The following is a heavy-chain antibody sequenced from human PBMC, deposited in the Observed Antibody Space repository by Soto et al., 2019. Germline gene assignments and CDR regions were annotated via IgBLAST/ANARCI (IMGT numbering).Heavy chain of an antibody. J-gene: IGHJ4*02. CDR3: ARDFYYYGSGTMGGYFDY. CDR2: IYSGGST. V-gene: IGHV3-66*01. D-gene: IGHD3-10*01. Sequence: EVQLVESGGGLVQPGGSLRLSCAASGLTVSSNSMSWVRQAPGKGLEWVSVIYSGGSTYYADYVKGRFTISRDNSKNTLYLQMNSLSAEDTAVYYCARDFYYYGSGTMGGYFDYWGQGTLVTVSS. CDR1: GLTVSSNS.